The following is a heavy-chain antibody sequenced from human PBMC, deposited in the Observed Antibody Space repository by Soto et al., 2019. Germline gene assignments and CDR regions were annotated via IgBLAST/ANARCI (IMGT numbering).Heavy chain of an antibody. CDR1: GFTFSSYG. V-gene: IGHV3-33*01. CDR3: ARTDFWSGSSIDY. Sequence: QVQLVESGGGVVQPGRSLRLSCAASGFTFSSYGMHWVRQAPGKGLEWVAVIWYDGSNKYYADSVKGRFTISRDNSKNTLYLQMNSLRAEDTAVYYCARTDFWSGSSIDYWGQGTLVTVSS. CDR2: IWYDGSNK. D-gene: IGHD3-3*01. J-gene: IGHJ4*02.